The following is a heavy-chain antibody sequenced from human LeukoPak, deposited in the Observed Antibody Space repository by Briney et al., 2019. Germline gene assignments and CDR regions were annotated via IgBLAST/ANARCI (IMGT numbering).Heavy chain of an antibody. J-gene: IGHJ3*02. Sequence: GESLKISCKGSGYSFTSYWIGWVRQMPGKGLEWMGIIYPGDSDTRYSPSFQGQVTISADKSIGTAYLQWSSLKASDTAMYYCARPGITMVRGAQGFAFDIWGQGTMVTVSS. CDR1: GYSFTSYW. CDR3: ARPGITMVRGAQGFAFDI. V-gene: IGHV5-51*01. D-gene: IGHD3-10*01. CDR2: IYPGDSDT.